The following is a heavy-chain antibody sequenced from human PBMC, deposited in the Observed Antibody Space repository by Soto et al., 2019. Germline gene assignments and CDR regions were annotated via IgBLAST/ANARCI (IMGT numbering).Heavy chain of an antibody. D-gene: IGHD3-10*01. J-gene: IGHJ6*02. Sequence: AASVKVSCKASGGTFSSYAISWVRQAPGQGLEWMGGIIPIFGTANYAQKFQGRVTITADESTSTAYMELSSLRSEDTAVYYCASPDYYGSGSGGYYYGMDVWGQGTTVTVSS. CDR3: ASPDYYGSGSGGYYYGMDV. CDR2: IIPIFGTA. V-gene: IGHV1-69*13. CDR1: GGTFSSYA.